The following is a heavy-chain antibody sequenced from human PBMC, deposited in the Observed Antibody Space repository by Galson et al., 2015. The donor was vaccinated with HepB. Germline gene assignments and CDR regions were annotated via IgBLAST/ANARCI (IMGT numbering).Heavy chain of an antibody. D-gene: IGHD2-2*01. V-gene: IGHV4-59*01. CDR2: IYYSGST. CDR1: GGSISSYY. J-gene: IGHJ3*02. Sequence: SETLSLTCTVSGGSISSYYWSWIRQPPGKGLEWIGYIYYSGSTNYNPSLKSRVTISVDTSKNQFSLKLSSVTAADTAVYYCASSPRTSLAWGAFDIWGQGTMVTVSS. CDR3: ASSPRTSLAWGAFDI.